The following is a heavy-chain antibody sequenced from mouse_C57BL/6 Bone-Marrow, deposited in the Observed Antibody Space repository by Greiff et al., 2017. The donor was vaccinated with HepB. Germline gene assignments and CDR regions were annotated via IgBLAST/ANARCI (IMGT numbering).Heavy chain of an antibody. CDR3: ARACSSSWFAY. CDR1: GYTFTSYW. CDR2: IYPGSGST. J-gene: IGHJ3*01. Sequence: QVQLQQSGPVLVKPGASVKMSCKASGYTFTSYWITWVKQRPGQGLEWIGDIYPGSGSTNYNEKFKSKATLTVDTSSSTAYMQLSSLTSEDSAVYYCARACSSSWFAYWGQGTLVTVSA. D-gene: IGHD1-1*01. V-gene: IGHV1-55*01.